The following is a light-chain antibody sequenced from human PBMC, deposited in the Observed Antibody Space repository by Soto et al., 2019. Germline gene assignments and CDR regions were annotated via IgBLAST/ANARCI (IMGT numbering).Light chain of an antibody. CDR1: QDINNY. CDR2: DAS. CDR3: HQYDNLPPT. J-gene: IGKJ5*01. Sequence: DIQMTQSPSSLSASVGDRVTITCRASQDINNYLNWYQQKPGQAPKLLIYDASNLETGVPSRFSRSGSRTDFSFTISSLQPEDIATYYCHQYDNLPPTFGQGTRLEI. V-gene: IGKV1-33*01.